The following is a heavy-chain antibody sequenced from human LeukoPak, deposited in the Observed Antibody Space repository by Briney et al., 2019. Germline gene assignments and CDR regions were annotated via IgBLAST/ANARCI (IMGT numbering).Heavy chain of an antibody. D-gene: IGHD3-10*01. V-gene: IGHV1-2*02. J-gene: IGHJ6*02. CDR2: INPNSGGT. Sequence: ASVKVSCKASGYTFTGYYMHWVRQAPGQGLEWMGWINPNSGGTNYAQKFQGRVTMTRDTSISTAYMELSRLRSDDTAVYYCARVVLYGSGRLSWPNYGMDVWGQGTMVTVSS. CDR1: GYTFTGYY. CDR3: ARVVLYGSGRLSWPNYGMDV.